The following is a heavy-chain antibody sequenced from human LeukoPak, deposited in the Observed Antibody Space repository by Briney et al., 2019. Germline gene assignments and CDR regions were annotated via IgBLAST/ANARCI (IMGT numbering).Heavy chain of an antibody. J-gene: IGHJ4*02. V-gene: IGHV3-53*01. CDR1: GFTFSSYA. D-gene: IGHD7-27*01. CDR3: ARVLGYFDY. CDR2: IYSGGST. Sequence: RGGSLRLSCAASGFTFSSYAMSWVRQAPGKGLEWVSVIYSGGSTYYADSVKGRFTISRDNSKNTLYLQMNSLRAEDTAVYYCARVLGYFDYWGQGTLVTVSS.